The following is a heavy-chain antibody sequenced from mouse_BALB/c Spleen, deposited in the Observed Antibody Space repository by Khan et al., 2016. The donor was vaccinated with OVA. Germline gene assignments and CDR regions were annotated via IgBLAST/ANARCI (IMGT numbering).Heavy chain of an antibody. CDR2: ISCDGSN. J-gene: IGHJ3*01. V-gene: IGHV3-6*02. CDR3: ARNYYGDRLWFAY. Sequence: EVQLQESGPGLVKPSQSLSLTCSVTGYSITSGYYWNWIRQFPGNKLEWMGSISCDGSNIYRPSLKNRVSITRDTSKTQFFLKLNYVTTEDTATYYCARNYYGDRLWFAYWGQGTLVTVSA. CDR1: GYSITSGYY. D-gene: IGHD2-13*01.